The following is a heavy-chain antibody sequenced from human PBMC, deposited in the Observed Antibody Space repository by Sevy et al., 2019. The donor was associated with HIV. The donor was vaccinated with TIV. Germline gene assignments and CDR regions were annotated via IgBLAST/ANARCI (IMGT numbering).Heavy chain of an antibody. CDR3: AITKDYYDSSGCPFDY. CDR2: FDPEDGET. Sequence: ASVKVSCKVSGYTLSQVSMHWVRQVPGKGLEWMGSFDPEDGETIYAQKFQGRLTMTEDTSTDTAYMELSSLKSEDTAVFYCAITKDYYDSSGCPFDYWVQGTLVTVSS. CDR1: GYTLSQVS. V-gene: IGHV1-24*01. D-gene: IGHD3-22*01. J-gene: IGHJ4*02.